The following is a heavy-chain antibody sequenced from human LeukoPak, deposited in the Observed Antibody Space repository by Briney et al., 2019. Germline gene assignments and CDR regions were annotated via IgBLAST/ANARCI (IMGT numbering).Heavy chain of an antibody. CDR1: GFTFSGSA. CDR3: TRSGSGWYYDY. CDR2: IRSKAGCYAT. J-gene: IGHJ4*02. V-gene: IGHV3-73*01. Sequence: GGSLRLSCAASGFTFSGSAMHWVRQASGKGLEWLGRIRSKAGCYATAYAESVKGRFTVSRDDSKNTAYLQMSSLKTEDTAVYYCTRSGSGWYYDYWGQGTLVTVSS. D-gene: IGHD6-19*01.